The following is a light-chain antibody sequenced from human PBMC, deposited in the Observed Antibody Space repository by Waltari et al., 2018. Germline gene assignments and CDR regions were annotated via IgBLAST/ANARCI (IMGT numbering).Light chain of an antibody. Sequence: DIQMTQSPSSLSASVGDRVTITCRASQSISSYLNWYHQKPGKAPKLLIHAASSLQSGVPSRFSGSGSGTDFTLTISSLQPEDFATYYCQQSYSTLGTFGQGTKVEIK. CDR1: QSISSY. CDR3: QQSYSTLGT. CDR2: AAS. J-gene: IGKJ1*01. V-gene: IGKV1-39*01.